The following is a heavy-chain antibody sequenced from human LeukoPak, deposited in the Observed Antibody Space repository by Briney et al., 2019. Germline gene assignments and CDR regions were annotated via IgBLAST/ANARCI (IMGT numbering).Heavy chain of an antibody. J-gene: IGHJ4*01. CDR3: ARDGTAAGLYFDL. D-gene: IGHD6-13*01. Sequence: TGGSLRLXCEVSGFTYTDYWMNWVRRAPGKGPESVASKRQDGSEKTYVDSVKGRFTISRDNTKNSLSLQLNGLRAEDTAVYYCARDGTAAGLYFDLWGQGTLVTVSS. V-gene: IGHV3-7*01. CDR2: KRQDGSEK. CDR1: GFTYTDYW.